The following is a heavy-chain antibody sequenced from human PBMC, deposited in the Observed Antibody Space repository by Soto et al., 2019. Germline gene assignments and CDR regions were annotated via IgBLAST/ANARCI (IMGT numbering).Heavy chain of an antibody. CDR1: GYTFTGYY. Sequence: ASVKVSCKASGYTFTGYYMHWVRQAPGQGLEWMGWINPNSGGTNYAQKFQGRVTMTRDTSISTAYMELSRLRSDDTAVYYCALKRRARGSDAFDIWGQGTMVTVSS. CDR3: ALKRRARGSDAFDI. D-gene: IGHD3-16*01. CDR2: INPNSGGT. J-gene: IGHJ3*02. V-gene: IGHV1-2*02.